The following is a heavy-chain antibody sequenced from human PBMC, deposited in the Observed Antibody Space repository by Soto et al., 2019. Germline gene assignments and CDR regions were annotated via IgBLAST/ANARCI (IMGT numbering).Heavy chain of an antibody. Sequence: SGPTLVKPTQTLTLTCTFSGFSLSTSGVGVGWIRQPPGKALEWLALIYWDDDKRYSPSLKSRLTIPKDTSKNQVVLTMTNMDPVDTATYYCAHRGARYCSSTSCLGDWFDPWGQGTLVTVSS. CDR1: GFSLSTSGVG. V-gene: IGHV2-5*02. D-gene: IGHD2-2*01. J-gene: IGHJ5*02. CDR2: IYWDDDK. CDR3: AHRGARYCSSTSCLGDWFDP.